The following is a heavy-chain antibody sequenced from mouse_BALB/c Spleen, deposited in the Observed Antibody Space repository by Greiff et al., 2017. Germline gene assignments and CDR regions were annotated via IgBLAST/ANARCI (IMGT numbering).Heavy chain of an antibody. J-gene: IGHJ3*01. Sequence: QVQLQQSGPELVKPGASVKISCKASGYAFSSSWMNWVKQRPGQGLEWIGRIYPGDGDTNYNVKFKGKATLTADKSSSTAYMQLSSLTSVDSAVYFCARHGNSPFAYWGQGTLVTVSA. CDR1: GYAFSSSW. V-gene: IGHV1-82*01. CDR2: IYPGDGDT. D-gene: IGHD2-1*01. CDR3: ARHGNSPFAY.